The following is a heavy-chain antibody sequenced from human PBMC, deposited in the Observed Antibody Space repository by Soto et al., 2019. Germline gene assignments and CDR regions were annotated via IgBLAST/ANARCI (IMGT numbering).Heavy chain of an antibody. D-gene: IGHD4-4*01. CDR3: ARELQGLYYFDY. CDR1: EYTFTSYT. V-gene: IGHV1-3*01. J-gene: IGHJ4*02. CDR2: INGGNGNT. Sequence: QVQVLQSGAEVKKPGASVKVSCEASEYTFTSYTMHWVRQAPGQRLEWMGWINGGNGNTKYSQKFQGRVTITRDTSASTAYMELSSLRSDDTAVYYCARELQGLYYFDYWGQGTLVTVSS.